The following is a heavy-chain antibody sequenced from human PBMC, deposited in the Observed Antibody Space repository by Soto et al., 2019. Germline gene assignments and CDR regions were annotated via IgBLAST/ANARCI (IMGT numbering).Heavy chain of an antibody. Sequence: KFSETLSLTCSVSGGSISTVGHYWTWIRQPPGKGLEWIGSIYHTGSTYYSKSLRSRLTMSVDTSKSQFSLRLSSVTAADTAVYYCARATGTLRSRNCDYWGQGSLVTVSS. J-gene: IGHJ4*02. D-gene: IGHD1-1*01. CDR3: ARATGTLRSRNCDY. V-gene: IGHV4-31*03. CDR2: IYHTGST. CDR1: GGSISTVGHY.